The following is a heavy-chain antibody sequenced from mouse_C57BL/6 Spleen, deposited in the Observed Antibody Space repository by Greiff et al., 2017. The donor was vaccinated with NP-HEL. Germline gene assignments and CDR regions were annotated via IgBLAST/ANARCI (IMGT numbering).Heavy chain of an antibody. CDR2: IDPETGGT. CDR1: GYTFTDYE. J-gene: IGHJ2*01. CDR3: TRSPITTVVADYFDY. Sequence: QVHVKQSGAELVRPGASVTLSCKASGYTFTDYEMHWVKQTPVHGLEWIGAIDPETGGTAYNQKFKGKAILTADKSSSTAYMELRSLTSEDSAVYYCTRSPITTVVADYFDYWGQGTTLTVSS. V-gene: IGHV1-15*01. D-gene: IGHD1-1*01.